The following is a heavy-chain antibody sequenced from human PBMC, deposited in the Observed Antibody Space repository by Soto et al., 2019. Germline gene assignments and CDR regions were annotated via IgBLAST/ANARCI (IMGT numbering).Heavy chain of an antibody. Sequence: QVQLQQWGAGLLKPSETLSLTCAVYGGSFSGYYWSWIRQPPGKGLEWIGEINHSGSTNYNPSLKSRVTISVDTSKNQFSLKLNSTTAADTAVYYCVRGVEADYWGQGTLVTVSS. V-gene: IGHV4-34*01. CDR3: VRGVEADY. CDR2: INHSGST. J-gene: IGHJ4*02. CDR1: GGSFSGYY.